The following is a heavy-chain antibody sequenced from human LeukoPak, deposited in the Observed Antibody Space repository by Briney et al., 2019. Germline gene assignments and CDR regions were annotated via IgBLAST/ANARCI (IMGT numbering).Heavy chain of an antibody. J-gene: IGHJ3*02. V-gene: IGHV4-59*11. CDR1: GGSFSSHY. CDR2: ISYIGST. D-gene: IGHD4-17*01. Sequence: SETLSLTCTVSGGSFSSHYWSWIRQPPGRGLEWIGYISYIGSTNYNPSLTSRVTISVDTSKNQFYLKLSSVTAADTAVYYCARDPATVTKGLDIWGQGTMVTVSS. CDR3: ARDPATVTKGLDI.